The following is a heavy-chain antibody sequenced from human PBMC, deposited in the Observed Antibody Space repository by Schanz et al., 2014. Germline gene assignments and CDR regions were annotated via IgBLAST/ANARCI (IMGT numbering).Heavy chain of an antibody. Sequence: QVQLVQSGAEVKKPGASVKISCTASGYTFTDYYMHWVRQAPGQGLEWMGWINPDSGGTNYAQKFQGRVTMTRDMSINTAYMELSRLRSDDSAVYYCASDFWSGYSHFYYGLDVWGQGTTVTVSS. J-gene: IGHJ6*02. CDR2: INPDSGGT. D-gene: IGHD3-3*01. CDR3: ASDFWSGYSHFYYGLDV. V-gene: IGHV1-2*02. CDR1: GYTFTDYY.